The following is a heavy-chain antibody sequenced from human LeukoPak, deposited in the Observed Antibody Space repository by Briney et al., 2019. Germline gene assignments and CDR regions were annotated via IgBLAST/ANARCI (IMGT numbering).Heavy chain of an antibody. J-gene: IGHJ3*02. CDR2: IIPIFGTA. CDR3: AWVSLGAAGPKNAFDI. Sequence: SVKVSCKASGGTFSSYAISWVRQAPGQGLEWMGRIIPIFGTANYAQKFQGRVTITTDESTSTAYMELSSLRSEDTAVYYCAWVSLGAAGPKNAFDIWGQGTMVTVSS. V-gene: IGHV1-69*05. CDR1: GGTFSSYA. D-gene: IGHD6-13*01.